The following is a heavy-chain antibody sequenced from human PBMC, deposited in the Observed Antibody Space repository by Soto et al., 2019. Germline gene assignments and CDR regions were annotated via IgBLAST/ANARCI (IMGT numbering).Heavy chain of an antibody. CDR1: GYSFTSYW. Sequence: GESLKISCKGSGYSFTSYWIGWVRQMPGKGLEWMGIIYPGDSDTRYSPSFQGQVTISADKSISTAYLQWSSLKASDTAMYYCARRAPFYYYSTLRGYYGMDVWGQGTTVTVSS. CDR3: ARRAPFYYYSTLRGYYGMDV. V-gene: IGHV5-51*01. D-gene: IGHD3-22*01. J-gene: IGHJ6*01. CDR2: IYPGDSDT.